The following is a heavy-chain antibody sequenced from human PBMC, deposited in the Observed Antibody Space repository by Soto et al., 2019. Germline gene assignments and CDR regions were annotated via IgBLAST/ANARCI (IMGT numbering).Heavy chain of an antibody. CDR2: ISGNGGST. J-gene: IGHJ4*02. Sequence: SVGSLRLSCAASGFTFSSYAMSWVRQAPGKGLEWVSAISGNGGSTYYADSVKGRFTISRDNSKNTLYLQMNSLRAEDTAVYYCAKESFNTGTFDYWGQGTLVTVSS. CDR3: AKESFNTGTFDY. D-gene: IGHD1-1*01. V-gene: IGHV3-23*01. CDR1: GFTFSSYA.